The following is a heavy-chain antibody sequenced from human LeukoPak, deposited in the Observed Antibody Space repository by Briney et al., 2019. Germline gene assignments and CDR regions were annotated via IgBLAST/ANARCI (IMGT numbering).Heavy chain of an antibody. J-gene: IGHJ4*02. CDR2: IYYSGST. D-gene: IGHD3-22*01. V-gene: IGHV4-59*12. CDR1: GASITSYY. Sequence: SETLSLTCTVSGASITSYYWSWIRQPPGKALEWIGYIYYSGSTNYNPSLKSRVTISVDKSKNQFSLKLSSVTAADTAVYYCAKRDYYDSTGYFSFWGQGTLVTVSS. CDR3: AKRDYYDSTGYFSF.